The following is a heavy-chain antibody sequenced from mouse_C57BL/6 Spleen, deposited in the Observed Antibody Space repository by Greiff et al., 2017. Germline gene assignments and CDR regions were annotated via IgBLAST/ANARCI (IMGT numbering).Heavy chain of an antibody. CDR3: ARLTDGSSDFDY. CDR2: INPSTGGT. D-gene: IGHD1-1*01. CDR1: GYSFTGYY. J-gene: IGHJ2*01. Sequence: EVQLQQSGPELVKPGASVKISCKASGYSFTGYYMNWVKQSPEKSLEWIGEINPSTGGTTYNQKFKAKATLTVDKSSSTAYMQLKSLTSEDSAVYYCARLTDGSSDFDYWGQGTTLTVSS. V-gene: IGHV1-42*01.